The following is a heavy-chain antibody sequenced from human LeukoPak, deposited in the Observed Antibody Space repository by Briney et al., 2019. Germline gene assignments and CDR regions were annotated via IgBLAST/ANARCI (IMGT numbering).Heavy chain of an antibody. V-gene: IGHV4-59*01. CDR3: ARDRYSSWFDP. CDR1: GGSISSYY. D-gene: IGHD3-16*02. Sequence: SETLSLTCTVSGGSISSYYWSWIRQPPGKGLEGIGYIYYSGSTNYNPSLKSRVTISVDTSKNQFSLKLGSVTAADTAVYYCARDRYSSWFDPWGQGTLVTVSS. J-gene: IGHJ5*02. CDR2: IYYSGST.